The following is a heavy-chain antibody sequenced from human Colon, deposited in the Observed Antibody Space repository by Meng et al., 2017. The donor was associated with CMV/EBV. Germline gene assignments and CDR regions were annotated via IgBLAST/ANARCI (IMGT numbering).Heavy chain of an antibody. V-gene: IGHV1-2*02. Sequence: ASVKVSCKASGYTFTGYYMHWVRQAPGQGLEWMGWINPNSGGTNYAQKFQGRVTMTSDTSVSTAYMELRNLTTDDTAVYYCVRYSGTSFRFDPWGQGTQVTVSS. J-gene: IGHJ5*02. CDR3: VRYSGTSFRFDP. CDR1: GYTFTGYY. D-gene: IGHD5-12*01. CDR2: INPNSGGT.